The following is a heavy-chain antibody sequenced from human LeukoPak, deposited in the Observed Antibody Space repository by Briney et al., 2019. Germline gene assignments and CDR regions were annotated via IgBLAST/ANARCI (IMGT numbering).Heavy chain of an antibody. D-gene: IGHD6-6*01. J-gene: IGHJ4*02. CDR2: ISGSGGST. Sequence: PGGSLRLSCAASGFTFSSYAMSWVRQAPGKGLEWVSVISGSGGSTYYAHSVRGRFTISRDISKNTLHLQMNSLRAEDTAVYYCAKDLGLWGSSSDNYWGQGTLVTVSS. CDR1: GFTFSSYA. CDR3: AKDLGLWGSSSDNY. V-gene: IGHV3-23*01.